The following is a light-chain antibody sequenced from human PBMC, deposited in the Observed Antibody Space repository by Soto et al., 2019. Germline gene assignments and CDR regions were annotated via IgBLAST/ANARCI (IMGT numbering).Light chain of an antibody. CDR1: QSVSSN. V-gene: IGKV3D-15*01. J-gene: IGKJ2*01. Sequence: EIVMTQSPGTLSVSPGERATLSCGASQSVSSNLAWYQQVPGQAPRLLIYRASTRATGIPARFGGSGSGTQFTLTISSLQSEDFADYYCQQYNSWPRTFGQGTKLEIK. CDR2: RAS. CDR3: QQYNSWPRT.